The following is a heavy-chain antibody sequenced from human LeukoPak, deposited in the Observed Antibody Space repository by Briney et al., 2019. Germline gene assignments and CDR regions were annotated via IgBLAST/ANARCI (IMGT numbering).Heavy chain of an antibody. CDR1: GFTFSSRDW. J-gene: IGHJ3*02. CDR2: IKQDGSEK. CDR3: ARDEGYSSGYRGDAFDI. D-gene: IGHD3-22*01. Sequence: GGSLRLSCVASGFTFSSRDWMTWVRQAPGKGLEWVANIKQDGSEKNYVDSVKGRFTISRDNAKNSLYLQMNSLRAEDTAVYYCARDEGYSSGYRGDAFDIWGQGTMVTVSS. V-gene: IGHV3-7*01.